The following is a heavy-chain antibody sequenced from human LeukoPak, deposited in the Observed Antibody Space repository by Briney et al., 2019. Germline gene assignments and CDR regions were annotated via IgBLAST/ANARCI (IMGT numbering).Heavy chain of an antibody. CDR2: ISTSGSTI. V-gene: IGHV3-48*03. CDR3: VRDGGSAWYINGDEAFDI. J-gene: IGHJ3*02. Sequence: GGSLRLSCVASGFTFSSYEMNWVRQAPGKGLEWLSYISTSGSTIYYADSVKGRFTISRDNANNSLYLQMNSLRAEDTAVYYCVRDGGSAWYINGDEAFDIWGQGTMVTVSS. CDR1: GFTFSSYE. D-gene: IGHD6-19*01.